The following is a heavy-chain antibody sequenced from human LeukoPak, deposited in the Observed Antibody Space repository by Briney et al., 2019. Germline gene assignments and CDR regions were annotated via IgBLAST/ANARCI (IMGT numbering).Heavy chain of an antibody. CDR1: GFTFSDYW. CDR3: AKAMRAGLRLGELSFYY. D-gene: IGHD3-16*02. J-gene: IGHJ4*02. Sequence: GGSLRLSCAASGFTFSDYWMSWVRQAPGKGLERVATIKKDGSEKYYVDSVKGRFTISRDNAKNTLYLQMNSLRAEDTAVYYCAKAMRAGLRLGELSFYYWGQGTLVTVSS. CDR2: IKKDGSEK. V-gene: IGHV3-7*01.